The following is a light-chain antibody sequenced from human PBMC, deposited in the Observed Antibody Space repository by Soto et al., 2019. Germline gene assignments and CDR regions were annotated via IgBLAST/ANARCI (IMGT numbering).Light chain of an antibody. CDR3: AAWDDSLSGYV. V-gene: IGLV1-44*01. CDR1: SSNIRGND. Sequence: QYVLTQPPSASVTPGQRVTISCSGSSSNIRGNDVNWYKQLPGTTSILLVYSNHHPPTPVPYRFSNSRSSTSPSLAISGLESEDEADYYCAAWDDSLSGYVFGTGTKVTVL. CDR2: SNH. J-gene: IGLJ1*01.